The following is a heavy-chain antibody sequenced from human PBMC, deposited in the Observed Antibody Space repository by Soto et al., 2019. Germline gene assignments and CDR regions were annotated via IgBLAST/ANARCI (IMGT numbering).Heavy chain of an antibody. J-gene: IGHJ4*02. CDR1: GYTFTSYA. D-gene: IGHD3-16*02. Sequence: ASVKVSCKASGYTFTSYAMHWVRQAPGQRLEWMGWINAGNGNTKYSQKFQGRVTITRDTSASTAYMELSSLRSEGTAVYYCARGPYLIMITFGGVIAKRGIDYWGQGTLVTVSS. V-gene: IGHV1-3*01. CDR3: ARGPYLIMITFGGVIAKRGIDY. CDR2: INAGNGNT.